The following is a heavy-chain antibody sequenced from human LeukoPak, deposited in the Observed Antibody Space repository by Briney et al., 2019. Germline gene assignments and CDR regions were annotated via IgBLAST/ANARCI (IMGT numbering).Heavy chain of an antibody. D-gene: IGHD3-22*01. J-gene: IGHJ6*02. CDR2: IYYSGST. Sequence: SQTLSLTCAVSGGSISSGGYSWSWIRRPPGKGLEWIGYIYYSGSTNYNPSLKSRVTISVDTSKNQFSLKLSSVTAADTAVYYCARQTYYYDSSGWTAYYYYGMDVWGQGTTVTVSS. CDR1: GGSISSGGYS. V-gene: IGHV4-30-4*07. CDR3: ARQTYYYDSSGWTAYYYYGMDV.